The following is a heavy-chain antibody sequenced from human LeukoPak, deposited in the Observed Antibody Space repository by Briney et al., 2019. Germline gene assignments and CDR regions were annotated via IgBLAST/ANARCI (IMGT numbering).Heavy chain of an antibody. J-gene: IGHJ4*02. V-gene: IGHV3-9*01. CDR2: ISWNSGSI. Sequence: GGSLRLSCAASGFTFDDYAMHWVRQAPGKGLEWVSGISWNSGSIGYADSVKGRFTISRDNAKNSLYLQMNSLRAEDTALYYCAKSGWLQFYYFDYWGQGTLVTVSS. D-gene: IGHD5-24*01. CDR3: AKSGWLQFYYFDY. CDR1: GFTFDDYA.